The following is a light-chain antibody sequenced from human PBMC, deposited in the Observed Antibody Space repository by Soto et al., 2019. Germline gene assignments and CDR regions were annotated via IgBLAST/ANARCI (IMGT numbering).Light chain of an antibody. CDR3: QKYLSALWT. J-gene: IGKJ1*01. Sequence: DIQMTQSPSTLSASVGDRVTITCRASQSINKWLAWYQQKPGKAPKVLIWDASSLQRGVPSRFSGSGFGTEFTLTISRLQPDDFATYYCQKYLSALWTFGQGTKVEIK. V-gene: IGKV1-5*01. CDR1: QSINKW. CDR2: DAS.